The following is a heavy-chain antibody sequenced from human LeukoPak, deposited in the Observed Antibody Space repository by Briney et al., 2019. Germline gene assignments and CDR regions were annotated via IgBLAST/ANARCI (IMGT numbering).Heavy chain of an antibody. Sequence: SETLSLTCAVYGGSFGGYYWSWIRQPPGKGLEWIGEINHSGSTNYNPSLKSRVTISVDTSKNQFSLKLSSVTAADTAVYYCARVPLWFGELLRVYYYGMDVWGQGTTVTVSS. CDR3: ARVPLWFGELLRVYYYGMDV. D-gene: IGHD3-10*01. J-gene: IGHJ6*02. V-gene: IGHV4-34*01. CDR1: GGSFGGYY. CDR2: INHSGST.